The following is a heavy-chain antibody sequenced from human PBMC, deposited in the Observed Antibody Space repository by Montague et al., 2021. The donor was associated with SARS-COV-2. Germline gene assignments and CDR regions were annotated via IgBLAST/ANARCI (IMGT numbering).Heavy chain of an antibody. J-gene: IGHJ3*02. Sequence: PTLVTPTQTLTLTCTFSGFSLSTSGMCVSWIRQPPGKALEWLALIDWDDDKYYSTSLKTRLTISEDTSKNQVVLTMTNMDPVDTATYYCARIWGATRGDAFDIWGQGTMVTVSS. V-gene: IGHV2-70*01. CDR1: GFSLSTSGMC. CDR2: IDWDDDK. CDR3: ARIWGATRGDAFDI. D-gene: IGHD1-26*01.